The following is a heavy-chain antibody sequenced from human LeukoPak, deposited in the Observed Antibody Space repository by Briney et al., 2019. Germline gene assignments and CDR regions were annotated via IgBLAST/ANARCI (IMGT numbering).Heavy chain of an antibody. CDR1: GGSISSYY. Sequence: SETLSLTCTVSGGSISSYYWSWIRQPPGKGLEWIGYIYYSGSTNYNPSLKSRVTISVDTSKNQFSLKLSSVTAADTAVYYCARGPTVTYNWFDPWGQGTLVTVSS. CDR2: IYYSGST. D-gene: IGHD4-17*01. V-gene: IGHV4-59*08. CDR3: ARGPTVTYNWFDP. J-gene: IGHJ5*02.